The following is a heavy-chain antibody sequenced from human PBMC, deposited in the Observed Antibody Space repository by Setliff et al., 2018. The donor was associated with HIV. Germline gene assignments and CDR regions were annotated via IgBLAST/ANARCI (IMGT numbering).Heavy chain of an antibody. Sequence: PGGSLRLSCAASGFTFSDYYMSWIRQAPGKGLEWVSYISSSSSYTNYADSVKGRFTISRDNAKNSLYLQMNSLRAEDTAVCYCARASYYYDSSGWVDYWGQGTLVTSPQ. D-gene: IGHD3-22*01. CDR3: ARASYYYDSSGWVDY. V-gene: IGHV3-11*03. CDR2: ISSSSSYT. CDR1: GFTFSDYY. J-gene: IGHJ4*02.